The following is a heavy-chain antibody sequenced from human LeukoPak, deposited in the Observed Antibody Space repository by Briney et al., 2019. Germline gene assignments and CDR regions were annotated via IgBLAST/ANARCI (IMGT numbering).Heavy chain of an antibody. CDR3: ARIPGGYYYAMDV. D-gene: IGHD3-16*01. Sequence: GGSLRLSCAASGFTFSSYAMSWVRQAPGKGLEWVSYISSRSSNIYYADSVKGRFTISRDNAKNSLYLQMNSLRDEDTAVYYCARIPGGYYYAMDVWGQGTTVTVSS. CDR1: GFTFSSYA. CDR2: ISSRSSNI. V-gene: IGHV3-48*02. J-gene: IGHJ6*02.